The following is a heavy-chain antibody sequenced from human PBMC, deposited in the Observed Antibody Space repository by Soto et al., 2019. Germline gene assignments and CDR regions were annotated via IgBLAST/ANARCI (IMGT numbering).Heavy chain of an antibody. J-gene: IGHJ4*02. CDR3: ARDRRVNVEMVNRPLGV. D-gene: IGHD5-18*01. CDR1: GYTFTSYY. CDR2: INPSCGST. Sequence: ASVKVSCKASGYTFTSYYMHWVRRAPGQGLEWMGIINPSCGSTSYAQKFQGRVTMTRDTSTSTVYMELSSLRSEDTAVYYCARDRRVNVEMVNRPLGVWGQGTWVTVSS. V-gene: IGHV1-46*01.